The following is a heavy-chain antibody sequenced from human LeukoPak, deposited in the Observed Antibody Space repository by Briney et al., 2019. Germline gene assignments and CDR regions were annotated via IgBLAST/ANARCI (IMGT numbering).Heavy chain of an antibody. CDR1: GFTFSSYA. Sequence: GGSLRLSCAASGFTFSSYAMSWVRQAPGKGLEWVSAISGSGGSTYYADSVKGRFTISRDNSKNTLYLQMNSLRAEDTAVYYRATQRSGSVAESGYWGQGTLVTVSS. D-gene: IGHD6-19*01. CDR3: ATQRSGSVAESGY. J-gene: IGHJ4*02. V-gene: IGHV3-23*01. CDR2: ISGSGGST.